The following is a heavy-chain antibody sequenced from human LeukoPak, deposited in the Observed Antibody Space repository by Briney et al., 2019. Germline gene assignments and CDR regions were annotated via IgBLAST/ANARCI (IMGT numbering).Heavy chain of an antibody. CDR1: GYTFTSCG. CDR3: ARSWGGSSWYFYFDY. J-gene: IGHJ4*02. D-gene: IGHD6-13*01. V-gene: IGHV1-18*04. CDR2: ISAYNGNT. Sequence: GASVKVSCKASGYTFTSCGISWVRQAPGQGLEWMGWISAYNGNTNYAQKLQGRVTMTTDTSTSTAYMELRSLRSDDTAVYYCARSWGGSSWYFYFDYWGQGTLVTVSS.